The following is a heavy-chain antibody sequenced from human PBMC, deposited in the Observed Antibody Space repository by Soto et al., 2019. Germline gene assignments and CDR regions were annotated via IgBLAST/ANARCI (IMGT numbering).Heavy chain of an antibody. J-gene: IGHJ1*01. CDR2: ISGNGDTT. D-gene: IGHD3-16*01. CDR1: GFDFSTYA. Sequence: VQLLESGGDLVQPGGSLRVSCAASGFDFSTYAMTWVRQTPGKGLEWVSSISGNGDTTYYADSLKGRFSISRDNFNNTLYLQMTNWRAEGTAIYFCCHTSTNDGVDFWGQGTLVTVSS. V-gene: IGHV3-23*01. CDR3: CHTSTNDGVDF.